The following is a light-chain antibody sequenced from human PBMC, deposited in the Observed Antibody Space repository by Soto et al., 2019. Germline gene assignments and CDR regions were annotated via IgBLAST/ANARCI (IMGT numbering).Light chain of an antibody. V-gene: IGKV1-5*03. CDR2: KAS. Sequence: DIQMTQSPSTLSASVGHRVTITCRASQSISSWLAWYQQKPGSAPKLLIYKASSLQSGVSSRFSGSGSETEVILPISSLLPDDFATDYCLQYSSFSLTFGQGTEVEI. CDR3: LQYSSFSLT. CDR1: QSISSW. J-gene: IGKJ1*01.